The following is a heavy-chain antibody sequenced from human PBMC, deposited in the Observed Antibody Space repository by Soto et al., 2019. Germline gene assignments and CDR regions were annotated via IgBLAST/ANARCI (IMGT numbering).Heavy chain of an antibody. J-gene: IGHJ4*02. CDR3: ARQHPLDSSAWYN. Sequence: GESLKISCKASGYSFTDYWIGWVRQVPGKGLEWLGTISAGDSDTRYSRSSEGQVRMSVDTSTSTAYLHWSSLKASDTAMYYCARQHPLDSSAWYNWGQGTLSTVSS. V-gene: IGHV5-51*01. D-gene: IGHD6-19*01. CDR2: ISAGDSDT. CDR1: GYSFTDYW.